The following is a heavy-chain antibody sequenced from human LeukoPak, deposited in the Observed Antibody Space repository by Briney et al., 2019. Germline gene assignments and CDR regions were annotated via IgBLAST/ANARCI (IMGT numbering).Heavy chain of an antibody. CDR2: ISSSSSYI. CDR3: ARDTGSLWFGELLSYFDY. CDR1: GFTVSSYS. Sequence: GGSLRLSCAASGFTVSSYSMNWVRQAPGKGLEWASSISSSSSYIYYADSVKGRFTISRDNAKNSLYLQMNSLRAEDTAVYYCARDTGSLWFGELLSYFDYWGQGTLVTVSS. V-gene: IGHV3-21*01. D-gene: IGHD3-10*01. J-gene: IGHJ4*02.